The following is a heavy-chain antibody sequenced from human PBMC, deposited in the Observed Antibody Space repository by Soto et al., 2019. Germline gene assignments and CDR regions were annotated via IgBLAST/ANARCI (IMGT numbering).Heavy chain of an antibody. CDR2: ISGSGTTT. J-gene: IGHJ4*02. CDR3: AKDLGYYDFWSGYE. Sequence: PGGSLSLSWASSGFTFSSYVMSWVRQAPGKGLEWVSGISGSGTTTYYADSVKGHFTISRDNSKNTLYLQMNSLRAEDTAVYYCAKDLGYYDFWSGYEWGQGTLVTVSS. CDR1: GFTFSSYV. V-gene: IGHV3-23*01. D-gene: IGHD3-3*01.